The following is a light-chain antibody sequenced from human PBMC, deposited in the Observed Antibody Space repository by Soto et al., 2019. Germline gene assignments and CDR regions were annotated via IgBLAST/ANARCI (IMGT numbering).Light chain of an antibody. V-gene: IGKV1-12*02. CDR3: QHYYSCPLT. CDR2: GAT. CDR1: QVIISW. J-gene: IGKJ1*01. Sequence: IQMTQSPTSVSAAVGDRVTITCRASQVIISWLAWYHQRPGTARKLLIYGATTLRSGVPSRFSGSGSGTLFTLTIISLQPDDFSAYYSQHYYSCPLTFGQVTKVAI.